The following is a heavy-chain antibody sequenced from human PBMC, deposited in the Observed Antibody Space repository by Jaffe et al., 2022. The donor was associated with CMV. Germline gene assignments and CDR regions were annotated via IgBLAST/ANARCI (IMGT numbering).Heavy chain of an antibody. D-gene: IGHD3-9*01. V-gene: IGHV3-9*01. Sequence: EVQLVESGGGLVQPGRSLRLSCAASGFTFDDYAMHWVRQAPGKGLEWVSGISWNSGSIGYADSVKGRFTISRDNAKNSLYLQMNSLRAEDTALYYCAKDRGSGYDILTGYYRVGRLNYYYGMDVWGQGTTVTVSS. J-gene: IGHJ6*02. CDR1: GFTFDDYA. CDR2: ISWNSGSI. CDR3: AKDRGSGYDILTGYYRVGRLNYYYGMDV.